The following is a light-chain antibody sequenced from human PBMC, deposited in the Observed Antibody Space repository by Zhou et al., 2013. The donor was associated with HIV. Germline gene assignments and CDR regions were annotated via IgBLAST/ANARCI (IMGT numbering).Light chain of an antibody. Sequence: DIQLTQSPSFLSASVEDRVTITCRASQGFSSSLAWYQQKPGKAPKLLIYAASTLQSGVPSRFSGSGSGTEFTLTISSLHPEDVATYYCQRYNSVPPLFGGGTKVEIK. J-gene: IGKJ4*01. CDR2: AAS. V-gene: IGKV1-9*01. CDR1: QGFSSS. CDR3: QRYNSVPPL.